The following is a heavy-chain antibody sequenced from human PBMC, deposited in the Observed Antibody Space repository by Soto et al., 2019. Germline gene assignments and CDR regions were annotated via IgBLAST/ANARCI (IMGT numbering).Heavy chain of an antibody. CDR2: VSGSGEKT. J-gene: IGHJ4*02. V-gene: IGHV3-23*01. CDR3: AKDRTLTARLLLYFDS. Sequence: GGALRISLVASGVNLDNYAMSWVRQTPGKGLEWVSSVSGSGEKTFYADSVKGRFTVSRDNSKNTLTLQMNSLRGEDTAIYYCAKDRTLTARLLLYFDSWGQGSRVTVS. D-gene: IGHD6-6*01. CDR1: GVNLDNYA.